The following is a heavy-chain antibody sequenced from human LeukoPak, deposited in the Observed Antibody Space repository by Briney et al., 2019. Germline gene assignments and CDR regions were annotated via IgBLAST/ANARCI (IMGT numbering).Heavy chain of an antibody. V-gene: IGHV3-21*01. CDR2: ISSSSSYI. D-gene: IGHD1-7*01. J-gene: IGHJ4*02. CDR1: GFTFSSYS. CDR3: ARTGITGTTMIVGSDY. Sequence: PGGSLRLSCAASGFTFSSYSMNWVRQAPGKGLEWVSSISSSSSYIYYADSVKGRFTISRDNAKNSLYLQMNSLRAEDTAEYYCARTGITGTTMIVGSDYWGQGTLVTVSS.